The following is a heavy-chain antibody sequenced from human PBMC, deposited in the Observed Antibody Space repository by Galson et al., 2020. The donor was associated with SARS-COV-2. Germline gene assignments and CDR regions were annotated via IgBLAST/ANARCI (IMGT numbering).Heavy chain of an antibody. CDR2: IYYSGST. V-gene: IGHV4-39*07. Sequence: SETLSLPCPVSGGPISSSSYNWGWIRQPPGKGLEWIGSIYYSGSTYYNPSLTSRLAISLDTSKNQFSLKVRSVTAADTAVYYCATLTTVSYFYGMDVWGQGTTVTVSS. CDR3: ATLTTVSYFYGMDV. CDR1: GGPISSSSYN. J-gene: IGHJ6*02. D-gene: IGHD4-4*01.